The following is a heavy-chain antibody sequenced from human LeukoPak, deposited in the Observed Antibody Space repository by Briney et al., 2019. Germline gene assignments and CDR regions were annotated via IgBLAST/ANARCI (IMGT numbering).Heavy chain of an antibody. J-gene: IGHJ4*02. Sequence: PSVTQSLPCTVSVGSIRPSYWAWFRQPPGQGLKYIGDIYHSGTTSHSPSFQSRVTISLDTSQNQFFLRLSAVTAADAAICYFARHRGDKTSHHFYFDYWGQGTLVTVSS. CDR2: IYHSGTT. D-gene: IGHD4-23*01. V-gene: IGHV4-59*08. CDR3: ARHRGDKTSHHFYFDY. CDR1: VGSIRPSY.